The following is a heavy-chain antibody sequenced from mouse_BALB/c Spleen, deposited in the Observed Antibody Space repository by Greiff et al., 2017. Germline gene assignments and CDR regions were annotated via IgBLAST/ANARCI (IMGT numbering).Heavy chain of an antibody. J-gene: IGHJ2*01. Sequence: VQLQQSGAELVRPGTSVTVSCKASGYAFTNYLLEWVKQRPGQDLEWIGVINPGSGGTNYNEKFNGKATLTADKSSSTAYMQLSSLTSDDSAVYCSARGGCGNYGDYWGQGTTLTVSS. V-gene: IGHV1-54*01. CDR1: GYAFTNYL. CDR3: ARGGCGNYGDY. CDR2: INPGSGGT. D-gene: IGHD2-1*01.